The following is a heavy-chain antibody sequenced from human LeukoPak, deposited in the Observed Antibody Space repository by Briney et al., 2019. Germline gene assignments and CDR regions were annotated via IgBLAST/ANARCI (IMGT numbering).Heavy chain of an antibody. D-gene: IGHD3-3*01. CDR3: ARGDGGDFWSGYRFDY. V-gene: IGHV4-30-4*07. CDR2: IYYSGST. CDR1: GGSISSGGYS. Sequence: SETLSLTCAVSGGSISSGGYSWSWIRRPPGKGLEWIGYIYYSGSTYYNPSLKSRVTISVDTSKNQFSLKLSSVTAADTAVYYCARGDGGDFWSGYRFDYWGQGTLVTVSS. J-gene: IGHJ4*02.